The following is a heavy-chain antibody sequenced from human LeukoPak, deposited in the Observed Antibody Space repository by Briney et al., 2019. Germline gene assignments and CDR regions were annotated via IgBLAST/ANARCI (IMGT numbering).Heavy chain of an antibody. Sequence: GGSLRLSCAASGFTFSSYSMNWVRQAPGKGLEWVSYISSSSSTIYYADSVKGRFTISRDNAKNSLYLQMNSLRAEDTAVYYCARLVDNWFDPWGQGTLVTVSS. D-gene: IGHD5-12*01. CDR2: ISSSSSTI. CDR1: GFTFSSYS. V-gene: IGHV3-48*04. J-gene: IGHJ5*02. CDR3: ARLVDNWFDP.